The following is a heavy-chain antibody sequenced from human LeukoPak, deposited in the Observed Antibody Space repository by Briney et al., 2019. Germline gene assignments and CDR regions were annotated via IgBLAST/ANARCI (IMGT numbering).Heavy chain of an antibody. CDR3: ARDRGGTYYGIDY. D-gene: IGHD3-3*01. V-gene: IGHV4-38-2*02. Sequence: SETLSLTCAVSGSSIRNGYYWGWIRQPPGKGLEWIGTIYYSGTTYYNASLKSRVTVSVDASNNQFSLKMRSVTVADTAVYYCARDRGGTYYGIDYWGQGTMVIVSS. CDR2: IYYSGTT. CDR1: GSSIRNGYY. J-gene: IGHJ4*02.